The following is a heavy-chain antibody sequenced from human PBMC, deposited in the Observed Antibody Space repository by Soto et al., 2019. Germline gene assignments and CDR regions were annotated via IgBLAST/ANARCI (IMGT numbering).Heavy chain of an antibody. CDR3: AGDRKTHWYGELVTGS. J-gene: IGHJ5*02. Sequence: QVQLVQSGGEVKKPGASVKVSCKTSGYTFTSYNINWVRQAPGQGLEWMGWIRTYNNNTNYAQKFQGRVTMTTDTSTSTAYMELKSLRSDDTAVYYCAGDRKTHWYGELVTGSWGQGTLVTVSS. D-gene: IGHD3-10*01. CDR2: IRTYNNNT. V-gene: IGHV1-18*01. CDR1: GYTFTSYN.